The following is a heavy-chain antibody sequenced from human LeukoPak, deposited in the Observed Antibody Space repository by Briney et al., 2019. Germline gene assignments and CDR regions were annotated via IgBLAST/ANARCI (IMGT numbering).Heavy chain of an antibody. CDR2: IKEDGSAK. CDR1: GFTISTYW. V-gene: IGHV3-7*01. Sequence: PGGSLRLSCVASGFTISTYWMSWVRQAPGKGLEWVANIKEDGSAKYYVDAVRGRFTISRDNAKNSLYLQMNSLRAEDTAVYYCTRDEDWGQGTLVTVSS. CDR3: TRDED. J-gene: IGHJ4*02.